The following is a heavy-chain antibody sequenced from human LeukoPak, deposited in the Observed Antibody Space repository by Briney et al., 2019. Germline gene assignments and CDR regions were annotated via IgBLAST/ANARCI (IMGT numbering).Heavy chain of an antibody. D-gene: IGHD6-13*01. CDR1: GASISSNNW. J-gene: IGHJ6*03. Sequence: PSGTLSLTCAVSGASISSNNWWNWVRQPPGKGLEWIGEIYHSGSTNYSPSLKSRVTISVDTSKNQFSPKLSSVTAADTAVYYCARGQGVGSSWYTYYYYYMDVWGKGTTVTVSS. CDR3: ARGQGVGSSWYTYYYYYMDV. CDR2: IYHSGST. V-gene: IGHV4-4*02.